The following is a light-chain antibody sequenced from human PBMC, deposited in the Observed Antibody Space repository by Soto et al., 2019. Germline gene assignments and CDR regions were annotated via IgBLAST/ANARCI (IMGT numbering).Light chain of an antibody. Sequence: ELVLTQALGALSLSQKERATLSCRASQTVRNNYLAWYQQKPGQAPRLQIYDASSRATGIPDRFSGGGSGTDFTLTISRLAPEDFAVYYCQQYGSSIPFCQGTLLEVK. V-gene: IGKV3-20*01. J-gene: IGKJ5*01. CDR2: DAS. CDR3: QQYGSSIP. CDR1: QTVRNNY.